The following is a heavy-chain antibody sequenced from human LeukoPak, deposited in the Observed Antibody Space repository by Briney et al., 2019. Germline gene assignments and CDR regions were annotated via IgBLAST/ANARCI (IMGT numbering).Heavy chain of an antibody. CDR3: AKDSGTTAVGVRYFDY. J-gene: IGHJ4*02. Sequence: GGSLRLSCAASGFTFSSYSMNWVRQAPGKGLEWVSYIDTSSSTIYYADSVKGRFTISRDNPKNSLYLQMNSLRAEDTAVYYGAKDSGTTAVGVRYFDYGGQGTL. CDR1: GFTFSSYS. D-gene: IGHD1-26*01. CDR2: IDTSSSTI. V-gene: IGHV3-48*01.